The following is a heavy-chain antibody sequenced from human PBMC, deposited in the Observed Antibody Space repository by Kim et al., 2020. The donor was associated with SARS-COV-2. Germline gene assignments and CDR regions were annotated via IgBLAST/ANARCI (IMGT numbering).Heavy chain of an antibody. CDR3: ARALLLWFGEHSYDGWFDP. J-gene: IGHJ5*02. CDR1: GYTFTGYY. D-gene: IGHD3-10*01. CDR2: INPNSGGT. Sequence: ASVKVSCKASGYTFTGYYMHWVRQAPGQGLEWMGRINPNSGGTNYAQKFQGRVTMTRDTSISTAYMELSRLRSDDTAVYYCARALLLWFGEHSYDGWFDPWGQGTLVTVSS. V-gene: IGHV1-2*06.